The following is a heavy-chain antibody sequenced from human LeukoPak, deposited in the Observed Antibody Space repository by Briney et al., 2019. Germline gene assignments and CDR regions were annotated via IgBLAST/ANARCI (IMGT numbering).Heavy chain of an antibody. J-gene: IGHJ4*02. CDR1: GFTFSSYG. Sequence: TGGSLRLSCAASGFTFSSYGMHWVRQAPGKGLEWVAVISYDGSNKYYADSVKGRFTISRDNSRNSLYLQMNSLRADDTAVYYCAKDWGYASGTYCDSWGQGTLVTVSS. D-gene: IGHD3-10*01. CDR2: ISYDGSNK. V-gene: IGHV3-30*18. CDR3: AKDWGYASGTYCDS.